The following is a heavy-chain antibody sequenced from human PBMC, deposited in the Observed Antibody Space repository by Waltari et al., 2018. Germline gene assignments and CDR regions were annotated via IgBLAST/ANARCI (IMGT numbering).Heavy chain of an antibody. J-gene: IGHJ4*02. D-gene: IGHD3-10*01. V-gene: IGHV1-69*14. CDR2: IIPIFGKA. CDR1: GGTFSSYA. Sequence: QVQLVQSGAEVKKPGSSVKVSCKASGGTFSSYAISWVRQAPGQGLEWMGVIIPIFGKANYAQKFQGRVTITADKSTSTAYMELSSLRSEDTAVYYCARDGGRAPGLGELKLGFDYWGQGTLVTVSS. CDR3: ARDGGRAPGLGELKLGFDY.